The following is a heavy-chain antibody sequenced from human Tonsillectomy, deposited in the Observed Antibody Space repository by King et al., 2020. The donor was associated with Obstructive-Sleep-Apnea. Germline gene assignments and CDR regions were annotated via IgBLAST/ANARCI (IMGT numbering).Heavy chain of an antibody. V-gene: IGHV3-9*01. Sequence: DVQLVESGGALVQPGTSLRLSCAASGFTFDDYVLHWVRQVPGKGLEWVSGISWNSDNIGYADSVKGRFTISRDNAKNSLFLQMNSLRTDDTALYYCAKDISSARADYFDNWGQGTLVTVSS. CDR2: ISWNSDNI. CDR1: GFTFDDYV. J-gene: IGHJ4*02. D-gene: IGHD2/OR15-2a*01. CDR3: AKDISSARADYFDN.